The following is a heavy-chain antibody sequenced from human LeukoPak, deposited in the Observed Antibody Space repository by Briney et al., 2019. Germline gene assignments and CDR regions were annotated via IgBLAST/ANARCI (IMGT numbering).Heavy chain of an antibody. J-gene: IGHJ3*02. V-gene: IGHV3-74*01. Sequence: GGSLRLSCAASGFTSSSYWMHWVRQAPGKGLVWVSRINSDGSSTSYADSVKGRFTISRDDAKNTLYLQMNSLRAEDTAVYYCAVVVVAATAFDIWGQGTMVTVSS. CDR3: AVVVVAATAFDI. D-gene: IGHD2-15*01. CDR1: GFTSSSYW. CDR2: INSDGSST.